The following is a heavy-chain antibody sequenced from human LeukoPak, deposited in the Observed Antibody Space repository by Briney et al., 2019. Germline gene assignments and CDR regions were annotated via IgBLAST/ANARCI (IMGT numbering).Heavy chain of an antibody. CDR2: IIPIFGTA. D-gene: IGHD2/OR15-2a*01. Sequence: SVKASCKASGGTFSSYAISWVRQAPGQGLEWMGGIIPIFGTANYARKFQGRVTITTDESTSTAYMELSSLRSDDTAVYFCARTNIVAARAHYVFDIWGHGTMVTVSS. J-gene: IGHJ3*02. V-gene: IGHV1-69*05. CDR3: ARTNIVAARAHYVFDI. CDR1: GGTFSSYA.